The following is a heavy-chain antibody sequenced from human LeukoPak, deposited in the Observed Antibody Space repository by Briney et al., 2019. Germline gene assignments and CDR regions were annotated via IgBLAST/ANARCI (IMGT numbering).Heavy chain of an antibody. J-gene: IGHJ4*02. D-gene: IGHD3-3*01. CDR1: GGSFSGYY. CDR2: IYYSGST. CDR3: AGGYDFWSDLPSYYFDY. Sequence: SETLSLTCAVYGGSFSGYYWSWIRQHPGKGLEWIGYIYYSGSTYYNPSLKSRVTISVDTSKNQFSLKLSSVTAADTAVYYCAGGYDFWSDLPSYYFDYWGQGTLVTVSS. V-gene: IGHV4-31*11.